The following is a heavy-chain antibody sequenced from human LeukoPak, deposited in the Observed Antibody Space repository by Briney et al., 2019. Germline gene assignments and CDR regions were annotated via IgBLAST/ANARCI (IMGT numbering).Heavy chain of an antibody. D-gene: IGHD3-10*01. CDR2: INSDGSST. V-gene: IGHV3-74*01. CDR1: GFTFGRYW. J-gene: IGHJ5*02. Sequence: PGGSLRLSCAASGFTFGRYWMHWVRQAPGKGLVWVSCINSDGSSTSYADSVKGRFTISRDNAKNTLYLQMNSLRAEDTAVYYCARGWFRGQRFDPWGQGTLVTVSS. CDR3: ARGWFRGQRFDP.